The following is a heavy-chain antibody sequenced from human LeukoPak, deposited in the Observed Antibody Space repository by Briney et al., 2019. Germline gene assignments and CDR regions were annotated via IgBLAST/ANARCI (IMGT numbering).Heavy chain of an antibody. CDR1: GFTVSSNY. CDR2: IYSGGST. CDR3: ASRYYDSSGYYPDAFDI. V-gene: IGHV3-53*01. Sequence: GGSLGLSCAASGFTVSSNYMSWVRQAPGKGLEWVSVIYSGGSTYYADSVKGRFTISRDNSKNTLYLQMNSLRAEDTAVYYCASRYYDSSGYYPDAFDIWGQGTMVTVSS. J-gene: IGHJ3*02. D-gene: IGHD3-22*01.